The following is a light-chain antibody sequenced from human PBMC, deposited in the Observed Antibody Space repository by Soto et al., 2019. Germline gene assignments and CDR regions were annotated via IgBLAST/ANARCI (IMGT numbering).Light chain of an antibody. CDR3: QQRSSWPLT. CDR1: QSIGSE. J-gene: IGKJ4*01. V-gene: IGKV3-11*01. CDR2: DAS. Sequence: EIVLTQSPATLSLSPGERATLSCRASQSIGSELAWYQQQLGQAPRLLIYDASNRATGFTVRFSGSGSGTDFTLTIISLEPEDFAVYYCQQRSSWPLTFGGGTKVEIK.